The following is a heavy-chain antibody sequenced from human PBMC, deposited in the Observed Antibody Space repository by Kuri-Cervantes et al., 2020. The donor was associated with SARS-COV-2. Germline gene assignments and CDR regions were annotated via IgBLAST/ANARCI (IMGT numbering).Heavy chain of an antibody. J-gene: IGHJ6*02. CDR3: ARVGYYYYGMDV. Sequence: SETLPLTCTVYGGSFSGYYWSWIRQPPGKGLEWIGEINHSGSTNYNPSLKSRVTISVDTSKNQFSLKLSSVTAADTAVYYCARVGYYYYGMDVWGQGTTVTVSS. CDR2: INHSGST. CDR1: GGSFSGYY. V-gene: IGHV4-34*01.